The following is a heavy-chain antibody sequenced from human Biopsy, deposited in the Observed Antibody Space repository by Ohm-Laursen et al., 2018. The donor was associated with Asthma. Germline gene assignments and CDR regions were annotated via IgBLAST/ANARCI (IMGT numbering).Heavy chain of an antibody. Sequence: SSVKVSCKSLGGTFNTYVIGWVRQAPGQGLERMGGINSVFGATTYPQKFQDRASITEDDSTSTVYMELSSLRSEDTAVYYCARKAGSCISRTCYSLDFWGQGTLVTVSS. CDR2: INSVFGAT. V-gene: IGHV1-69*01. D-gene: IGHD2-2*01. CDR1: GGTFNTYV. J-gene: IGHJ4*02. CDR3: ARKAGSCISRTCYSLDF.